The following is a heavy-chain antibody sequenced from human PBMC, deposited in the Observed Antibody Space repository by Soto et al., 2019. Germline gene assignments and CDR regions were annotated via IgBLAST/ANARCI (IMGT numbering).Heavy chain of an antibody. CDR1: GGTFSSYT. J-gene: IGHJ4*02. D-gene: IGHD6-6*01. CDR3: ARDISIAARPQYFDY. CDR2: IIPILGIA. Sequence: ASVKVSCKASGGTFSSYTISWVRQAPGQGLEWMGRIIPILGIANYAQKFQGRVTITADKSTSTAYMELSSLRSEDTAVYYCARDISIAARPQYFDYWGQGTLVTVSS. V-gene: IGHV1-69*04.